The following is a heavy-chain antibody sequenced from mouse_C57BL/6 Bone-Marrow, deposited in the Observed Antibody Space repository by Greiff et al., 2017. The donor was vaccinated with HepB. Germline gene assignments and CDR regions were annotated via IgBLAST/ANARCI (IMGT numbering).Heavy chain of an antibody. V-gene: IGHV5-4*03. Sequence: EVKVVESGGDLVKPGGSLKLSCAASGFTFSSYGMSWVRQTPDKRLEWVATISSGGSYTYYPDNVKGRFTISRDNAKNNLYLQMSHLKSEDTAMYYCASAYYGSSLYYFDYWGQGTTLTVSS. D-gene: IGHD1-1*01. CDR3: ASAYYGSSLYYFDY. CDR1: GFTFSSYG. CDR2: ISSGGSYT. J-gene: IGHJ2*01.